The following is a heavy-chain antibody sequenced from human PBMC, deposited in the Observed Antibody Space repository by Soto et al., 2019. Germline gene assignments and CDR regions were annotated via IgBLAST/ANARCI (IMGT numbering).Heavy chain of an antibody. Sequence: QVQLVQSGAEVKKPGSSVKVSCKASGGTFSSYAISWVRQAPGQGLEWMGGIIPIFGTANYAQKFQGRVTITADESTSTAYRELSSLRSEDTAVYYCAGFLRTGTHQPNNDYWGQGTLVTVSS. CDR2: IIPIFGTA. CDR1: GGTFSSYA. D-gene: IGHD1-7*01. J-gene: IGHJ4*02. CDR3: AGFLRTGTHQPNNDY. V-gene: IGHV1-69*01.